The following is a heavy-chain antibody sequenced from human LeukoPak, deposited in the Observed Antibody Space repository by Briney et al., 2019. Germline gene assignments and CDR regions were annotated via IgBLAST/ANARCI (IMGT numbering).Heavy chain of an antibody. D-gene: IGHD6-13*01. CDR1: GYSISSGYY. V-gene: IGHV4-38-2*01. CDR2: IYHSGST. Sequence: SETLSLTCAVSGYSISSGYYLGWLRQPPGEGLEWIESIYHSGSTDYNPPLTSRVTISVDTSKNQCSLKLSSVTAADTAVYYCARKYSYTSSWLSWGQGTLVTVSS. CDR3: ARKYSYTSSWLS. J-gene: IGHJ5*02.